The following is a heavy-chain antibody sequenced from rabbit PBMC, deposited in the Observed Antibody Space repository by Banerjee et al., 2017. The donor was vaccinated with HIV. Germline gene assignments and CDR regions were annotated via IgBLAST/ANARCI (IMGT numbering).Heavy chain of an antibody. CDR2: INTGSGSA. CDR3: ARGGYGHTFDL. Sequence: QEQLVESGGGLVTLGGSLKLSCKASGFTISSTYQMCWVRQAPGKGLEWIGCINTGSGSAWYANWAKGRFTISKTSSTTVTLQMTSLTAADTATYFCARGGYGHTFDLWGQGTLVTVS. V-gene: IGHV1S45*01. CDR1: GFTISSTYQ. J-gene: IGHJ4*01. D-gene: IGHD2-1*01.